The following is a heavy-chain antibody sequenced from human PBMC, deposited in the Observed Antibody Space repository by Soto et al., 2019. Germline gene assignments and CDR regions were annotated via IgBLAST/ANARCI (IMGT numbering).Heavy chain of an antibody. CDR2: IIPIFGTE. Sequence: QVQLVQSGAEVKKPGSSVKVSCKVSGGTFSSHSINWVRQAPGQGPEWMGGIIPIFGTENYAQKFQGRVTITAAESTSTAYMELSSLTSEDTALYYCSTSVYCSTTRCYYYYCLDVWGQGTTVIVSS. D-gene: IGHD2-2*01. V-gene: IGHV1-69*01. CDR3: STSVYCSTTRCYYYYCLDV. CDR1: GGTFSSHS. J-gene: IGHJ6*02.